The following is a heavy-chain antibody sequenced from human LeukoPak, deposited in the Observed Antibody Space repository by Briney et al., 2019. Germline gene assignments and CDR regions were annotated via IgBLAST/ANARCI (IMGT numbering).Heavy chain of an antibody. CDR2: IYPVASDT. V-gene: IGHV5-51*01. CDR1: GYSFTSYW. Sequence: GESLKISCKGSGYSFTSYWIGWVRQMPGKGLEWMWIIYPVASDTRYSPSFQGQVTISADKSISTAYLQWSSLKASDTAMYYCARGKVYYYDSSGYYYDAFDIWGQGTMVTVSS. D-gene: IGHD3-22*01. J-gene: IGHJ3*02. CDR3: ARGKVYYYDSSGYYYDAFDI.